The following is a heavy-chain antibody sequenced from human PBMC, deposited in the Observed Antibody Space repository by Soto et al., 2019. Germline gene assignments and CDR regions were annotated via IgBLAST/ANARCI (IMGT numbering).Heavy chain of an antibody. CDR1: GFSSYE. J-gene: IGHJ4*02. V-gene: IGHV3-48*03. Sequence: GGSLRLSCAASGFSSYEMNWVRQAPGKGLEWVSYISSSGSTIFYADSVKGRFTISRDNAKNSLYLQMNSLRAEDTAVYYCARVNLHSNGPNFDYWGQGTLVTVSS. D-gene: IGHD6-19*01. CDR2: ISSSGSTI. CDR3: ARVNLHSNGPNFDY.